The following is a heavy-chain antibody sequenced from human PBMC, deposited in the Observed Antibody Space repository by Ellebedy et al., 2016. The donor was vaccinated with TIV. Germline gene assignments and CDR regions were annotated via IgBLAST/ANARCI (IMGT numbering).Heavy chain of an antibody. J-gene: IGHJ6*02. CDR1: RDTFISHY. Sequence: ASVKVSXXAVRDTFISHYMVWVRQAPGQGLEWMGMLNTAGGTLYAQNFQGRVPLTWDTSTSTVYMELHSLTSDDTAVYYCARRGAEYDYFGVDVWGQGTNVTVSS. D-gene: IGHD5-12*01. CDR2: LNTAGGT. V-gene: IGHV1-46*01. CDR3: ARRGAEYDYFGVDV.